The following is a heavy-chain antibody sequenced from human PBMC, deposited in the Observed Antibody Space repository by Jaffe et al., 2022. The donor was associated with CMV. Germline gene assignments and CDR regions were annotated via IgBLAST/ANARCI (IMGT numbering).Heavy chain of an antibody. V-gene: IGHV2-26*01. CDR2: IFSNDEK. Sequence: QVTLKESGPVLVKPTETLTLTCTVSGFSLSNARMGVSWIRQPPGKALEWLAHIFSNDEKSYSTSLKSRLTISKDTSKSQVVLTMTNMDPVDTATYYCARIMVAVAGTWAVDWFDPWGQGTLVTVSS. CDR1: GFSLSNARMG. D-gene: IGHD6-19*01. CDR3: ARIMVAVAGTWAVDWFDP. J-gene: IGHJ5*02.